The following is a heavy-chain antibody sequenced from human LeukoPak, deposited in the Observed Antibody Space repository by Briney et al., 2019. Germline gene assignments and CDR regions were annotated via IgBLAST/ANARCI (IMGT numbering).Heavy chain of an antibody. J-gene: IGHJ4*02. V-gene: IGHV3-23*01. Sequence: GGTLRLSCAASGFTFSPYGMSWVRQAPGKGLEWVSAISASGVSTYYADSVKGRFTISRDNSKNTLYLQMNSLRAEDTAVYYCAKIFQIVVVEECVDYWGQGTLVTVSS. CDR3: AKIFQIVVVEECVDY. D-gene: IGHD3-22*01. CDR2: ISASGVST. CDR1: GFTFSPYG.